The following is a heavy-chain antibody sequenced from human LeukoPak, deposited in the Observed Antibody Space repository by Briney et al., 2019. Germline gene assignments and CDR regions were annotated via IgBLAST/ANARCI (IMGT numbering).Heavy chain of an antibody. Sequence: GGSLRLSCAASGFTFSDRYMSWIGQAPGKGLEWVSYISNSGRTIYYADSVKGRFTISRGNAENSLYLQMNGLRAEDTAVYYCARVIASRPHYHYYMDVWGKGTTVTVSS. J-gene: IGHJ6*03. CDR1: GFTFSDRY. CDR3: ARVIASRPHYHYYMDV. CDR2: ISNSGRTI. V-gene: IGHV3-11*04. D-gene: IGHD6-6*01.